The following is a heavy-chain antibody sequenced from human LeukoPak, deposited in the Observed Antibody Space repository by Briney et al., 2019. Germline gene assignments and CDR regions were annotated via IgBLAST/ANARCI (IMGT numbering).Heavy chain of an antibody. CDR2: INPNSGGT. D-gene: IGHD6-6*01. CDR1: GYTFTSYD. J-gene: IGHJ4*02. V-gene: IGHV1-2*04. CDR3: ARFSSSSAFDY. Sequence: ASVKVSCKASGYTFTSYDINWVRQAPGQGLEWMGWINPNSGGTNYAQKFQGWVTMTRDTSISTAYMELSRLRSDDTAVYYCARFSSSSAFDYWGQGTLVTVSS.